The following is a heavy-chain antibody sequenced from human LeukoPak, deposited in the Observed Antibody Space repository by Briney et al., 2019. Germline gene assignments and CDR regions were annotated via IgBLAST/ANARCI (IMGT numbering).Heavy chain of an antibody. D-gene: IGHD5-18*01. CDR3: ARVYSWAATGDV. CDR1: RFTFSSYS. J-gene: IGHJ6*04. V-gene: IGHV3-21*01. Sequence: PGGSLRLSCAASRFTFSSYSMNWVRQAPGKGLEWVSSISSSSSYIYYADSVKGRFTISRDNAKNSLYLQMNSLRAEDTAVYYCARVYSWAATGDVWGKGTTVTVSS. CDR2: ISSSSSYI.